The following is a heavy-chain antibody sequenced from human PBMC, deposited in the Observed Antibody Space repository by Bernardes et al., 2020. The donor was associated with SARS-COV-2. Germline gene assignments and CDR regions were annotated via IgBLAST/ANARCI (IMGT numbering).Heavy chain of an antibody. CDR3: ARVLSDEYSGYDPYGMDV. J-gene: IGHJ6*02. CDR1: GFTVSSNY. Sequence: GWSLRLSCAASGFTVSSNYMSWVRQAPGTGLEWVSVIYSGGSTYYADSVKGRFTISRDNSKNTLYLQMNSLRAEDTTVYYCARVLSDEYSGYDPYGMDVWGQGTTVTVSS. D-gene: IGHD5-12*01. V-gene: IGHV3-53*01. CDR2: IYSGGST.